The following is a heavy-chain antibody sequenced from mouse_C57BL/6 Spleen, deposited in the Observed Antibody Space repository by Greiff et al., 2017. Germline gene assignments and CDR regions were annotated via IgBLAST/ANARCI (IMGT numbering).Heavy chain of an antibody. CDR2: ISSGSSTI. CDR1: GFTFSDYG. CDR3: ARQGDFDY. V-gene: IGHV5-17*01. Sequence: EVHLVESGGGLVKPGGSLKLSCAASGFTFSDYGMHWVRQAPEKGLEWVAYISSGSSTIYYADTVKGRFTISGDNAKNTLFLQMTSLRSENTAMYYCARQGDFDYWGQGTTLTVSS. J-gene: IGHJ2*01.